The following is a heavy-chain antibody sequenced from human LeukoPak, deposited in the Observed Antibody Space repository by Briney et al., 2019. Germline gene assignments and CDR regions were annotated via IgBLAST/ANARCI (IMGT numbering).Heavy chain of an antibody. CDR2: ISGSGRDT. J-gene: IGHJ4*02. D-gene: IGHD3-22*01. CDR1: GFTFSSYA. V-gene: IGHV3-23*01. Sequence: PGGSLRLSCAASGFTFSSYAMNWVRQAPVEGLEWVSGISGSGRDTYYADSVKGRFTISRDNSKNTLYLQMNSLRADDTAVYYCATNYYDSSGYFPDFDYWGQGALVSVSS. CDR3: ATNYYDSSGYFPDFDY.